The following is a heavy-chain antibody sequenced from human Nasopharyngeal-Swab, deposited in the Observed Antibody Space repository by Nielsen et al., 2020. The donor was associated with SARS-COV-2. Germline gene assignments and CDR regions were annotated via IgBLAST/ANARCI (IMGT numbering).Heavy chain of an antibody. J-gene: IGHJ3*02. V-gene: IGHV4-39*01. CDR2: IYYSGST. D-gene: IGHD3-10*01. Sequence: WIRQPPGKGLEWIGSIYYSGSTYYNPSLKSRVTISVDTSKNQFSLKLGSVTAADTAVYYCARRPPGIGPRAFDIWGQGTMVTVSS. CDR3: ARRPPGIGPRAFDI.